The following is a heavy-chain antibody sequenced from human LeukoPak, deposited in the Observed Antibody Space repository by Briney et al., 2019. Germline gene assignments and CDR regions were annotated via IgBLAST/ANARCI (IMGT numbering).Heavy chain of an antibody. CDR1: GFSFSSYA. CDR2: ISGSGGST. CDR3: AKDANPLYYYGSGSYSDY. J-gene: IGHJ4*02. Sequence: PGGSLRPSCAASGFSFSSYAMSWVRQAPGKGLEWVSAISGSGGSTYYADSVKGRFTISRDNSKNTLYLQMNSLRAEDTAIYYCAKDANPLYYYGSGSYSDYWGQGTLVTVSS. D-gene: IGHD3-10*01. V-gene: IGHV3-23*01.